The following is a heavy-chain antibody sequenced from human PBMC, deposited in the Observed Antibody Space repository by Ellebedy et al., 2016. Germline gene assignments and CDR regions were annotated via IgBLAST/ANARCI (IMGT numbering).Heavy chain of an antibody. J-gene: IGHJ4*02. CDR1: GGSFSGYY. Sequence: SETLSLTCAVYGGSFSGYYWSWIRQPPGKGLEWIGEINHSGSTNYNPSLKSRVTISVDTSKNQFSLKLSSVTAADTAVYYCARRRPYGDYRYWGQGTLVTVSS. CDR2: INHSGST. V-gene: IGHV4-34*01. CDR3: ARRRPYGDYRY. D-gene: IGHD4-17*01.